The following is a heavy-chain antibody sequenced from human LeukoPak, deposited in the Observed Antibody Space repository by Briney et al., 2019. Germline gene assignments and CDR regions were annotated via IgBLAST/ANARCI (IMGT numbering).Heavy chain of an antibody. Sequence: HTGGSLRLSCAASGFTFSSSAMSWVRQAPGKGLEWVSGISGSGDSNYYADSVKGRLTMSRDNSKNTLYLQMNSLRAEDTAVYYCAKVGGGYFLDSWGQGTLVTVSS. CDR2: ISGSGDSN. CDR1: GFTFSSSA. D-gene: IGHD2-15*01. CDR3: AKVGGGYFLDS. V-gene: IGHV3-23*01. J-gene: IGHJ4*02.